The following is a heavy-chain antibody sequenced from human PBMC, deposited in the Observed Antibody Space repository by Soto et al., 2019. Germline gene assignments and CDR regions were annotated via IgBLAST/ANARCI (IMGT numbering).Heavy chain of an antibody. CDR1: GFTFDDYA. D-gene: IGHD3-22*01. V-gene: IGHV3-9*01. CDR3: ARDSQYYYDSSGYLNLFDY. CDR2: ISWNSGSI. J-gene: IGHJ4*02. Sequence: AGGSLRLSCAASGFTFDDYAMHWVRQAPGKGLEWVSGISWNSGSIGYADSVKGRFTISRDNAKNSLYLQMNSLRAEDTALYYCARDSQYYYDSSGYLNLFDYWGQGTLVTVSS.